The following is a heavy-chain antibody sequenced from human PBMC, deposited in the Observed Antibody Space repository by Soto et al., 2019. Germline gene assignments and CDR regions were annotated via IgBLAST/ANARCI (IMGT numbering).Heavy chain of an antibody. Sequence: QVQLVQSGAEVKKPGSSVKVSCKASGGTFSSYAISWLRQAPGQGLEWMGGIIPIFGTANYAQKFQGRVTITADESTSTAYMELSSLRSEDTAVYYCARGHEGYYYDGSGYLFWPPDYWGQVTLVTVSS. V-gene: IGHV1-69*01. CDR2: IIPIFGTA. J-gene: IGHJ4*02. CDR3: ARGHEGYYYDGSGYLFWPPDY. D-gene: IGHD3-22*01. CDR1: GGTFSSYA.